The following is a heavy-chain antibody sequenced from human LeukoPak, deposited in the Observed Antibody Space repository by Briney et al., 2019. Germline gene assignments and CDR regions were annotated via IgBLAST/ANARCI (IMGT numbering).Heavy chain of an antibody. D-gene: IGHD6-6*01. J-gene: IGHJ4*02. Sequence: KAGGSLRLSCAASGFTFSSYSMNWVRQAPGKGLEWVSSINSKSRYIYYADSLKGRFTISRDNGENSVYLQMNSLRAEDTAVYFCARADSSSSRLDCWGQGTLVTVSS. CDR1: GFTFSSYS. V-gene: IGHV3-21*01. CDR2: INSKSRYI. CDR3: ARADSSSSRLDC.